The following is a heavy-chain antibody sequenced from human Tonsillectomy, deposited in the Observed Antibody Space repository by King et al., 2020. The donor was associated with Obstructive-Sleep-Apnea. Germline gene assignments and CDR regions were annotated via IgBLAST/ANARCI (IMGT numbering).Heavy chain of an antibody. CDR1: GYTFTDYY. D-gene: IGHD3-10*01. CDR2: INPNSGGT. V-gene: IGHV1-2*02. Sequence: QVQLVESGAEVKKPGASVKVSCKGSGYTFTDYYMHWVRQAPGQGLEWMGWINPNSGGTNYAQKSQGRITMTRDTSISTAYMELGRLTSDDTAEYYCARDRPPAFGSGSENWFDPWGQGTLVTVSS. J-gene: IGHJ5*02. CDR3: ARDRPPAFGSGSENWFDP.